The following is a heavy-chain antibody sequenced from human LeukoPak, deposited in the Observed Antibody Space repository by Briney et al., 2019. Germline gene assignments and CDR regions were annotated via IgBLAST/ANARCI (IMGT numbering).Heavy chain of an antibody. D-gene: IGHD5-24*01. J-gene: IGHJ4*02. V-gene: IGHV1-69*05. CDR1: GGTFSSYA. Sequence: ASVKVSCKASGGTFSSYAISWVRQAPGQGLEWMGGIIPIFGTANYAQKFQGRVTITTDESTSTAYMELSSLRSEDTAVYYCATHISKTKMATITGYFDYWGQGTLVTVSP. CDR3: ATHISKTKMATITGYFDY. CDR2: IIPIFGTA.